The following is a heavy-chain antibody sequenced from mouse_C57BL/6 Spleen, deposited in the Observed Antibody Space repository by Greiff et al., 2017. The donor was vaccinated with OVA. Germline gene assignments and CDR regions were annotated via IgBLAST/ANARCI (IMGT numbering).Heavy chain of an antibody. D-gene: IGHD4-1*01. CDR2: IYPGSGST. Sequence: QVQLQQPGAELVKPGASVKMSCKASGYTFTSYWITWVKQRPGQGLEWIGDIYPGSGSTNYNEKFKSKATLTVDTSSSTADMQLRSLTSEDSAVYDCARQGKTGPCAYWGQGTLVTVSA. J-gene: IGHJ3*01. CDR3: ARQGKTGPCAY. CDR1: GYTFTSYW. V-gene: IGHV1-55*01.